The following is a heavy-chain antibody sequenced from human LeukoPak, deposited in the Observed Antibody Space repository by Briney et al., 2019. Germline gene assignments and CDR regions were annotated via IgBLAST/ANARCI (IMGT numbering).Heavy chain of an antibody. J-gene: IGHJ6*02. CDR2: IYPGDSAS. CDR1: GYSFGSQW. V-gene: IGHV5-51*01. CDR3: ARVIIGGNYGGFYGLDV. D-gene: IGHD4-11*01. Sequence: GESLKISCKGSGYSFGSQWIGWVRQMPGKGLEWMGIIYPGDSASRYSPSFQGQVTISADKSISTAYLQWGSLRASDTAIYYCARVIIGGNYGGFYGLDVWGQGTTVIVSS.